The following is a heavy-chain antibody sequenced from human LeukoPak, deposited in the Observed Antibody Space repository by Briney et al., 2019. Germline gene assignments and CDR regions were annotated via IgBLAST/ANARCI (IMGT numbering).Heavy chain of an antibody. J-gene: IGHJ4*02. CDR2: ISAYNGNT. V-gene: IGHV1-18*01. CDR3: ARESALGIVVVQAARRVWDY. CDR1: GYTFTSYG. D-gene: IGHD2-2*03. Sequence: ASVKVSCKASGYTFTSYGISWVRQAPGQGLEWMGWISAYNGNTNYAQKLQGRVTMTTDTSTSTAYMELRSLRSDDTAVYYCARESALGIVVVQAARRVWDYWGQGTLVTVSS.